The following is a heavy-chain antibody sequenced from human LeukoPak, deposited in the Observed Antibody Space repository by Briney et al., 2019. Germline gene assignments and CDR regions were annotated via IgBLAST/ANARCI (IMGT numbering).Heavy chain of an antibody. CDR1: GFTFSSYA. D-gene: IGHD5/OR15-5a*01. CDR2: ICGPACGW. V-gene: IGHV3-23*01. CDR3: AKKVGLVSAPLYYFDV. J-gene: IGHJ4*02. Sequence: GGSLRISCSASGFTFSSYAMSWVRQAPGKGLEWVSAICGPACGWDYADSVKGRFTISRDNSKNTLFLQMNSLRAEDTAIYYCAKKVGLVSAPLYYFDVWGQGTLVTVSS.